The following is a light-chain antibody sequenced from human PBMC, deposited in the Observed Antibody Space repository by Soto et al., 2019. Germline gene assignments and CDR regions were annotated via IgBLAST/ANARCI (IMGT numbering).Light chain of an antibody. CDR3: CSYAGSSTFPWV. V-gene: IGLV2-23*02. CDR1: SSDVGSYNL. Sequence: QSALTQPASVSGSPGQSITISCTGTSSDVGSYNLVSWYQQHPGKAPKLMIYEVSKRPSGVSNRFSGSKSGNTASLTISGLQAEDEADYYCCSYAGSSTFPWVFGTGTKVTVL. CDR2: EVS. J-gene: IGLJ1*01.